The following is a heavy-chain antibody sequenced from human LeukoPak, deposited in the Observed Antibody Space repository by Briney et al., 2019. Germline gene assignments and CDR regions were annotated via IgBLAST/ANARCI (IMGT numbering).Heavy chain of an antibody. V-gene: IGHV3-30*02. CDR3: VKDNPLNY. D-gene: IGHD1-14*01. CDR1: GFTFSNYG. J-gene: IGHJ4*02. Sequence: GGSLRLSCGASGFTFSNYGMLWVRQAPGKGLDWVSFIRYDGNNKLYADSVKGRFTISRDNSKNTLYLHINSLRAEDTAVYYCVKDNPLNYWGQGTLVIVSS. CDR2: IRYDGNNK.